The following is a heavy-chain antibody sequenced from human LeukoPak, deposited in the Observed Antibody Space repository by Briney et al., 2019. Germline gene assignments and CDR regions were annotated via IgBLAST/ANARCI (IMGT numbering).Heavy chain of an antibody. CDR2: INHSGRT. Sequence: SETLSLTCAVYGESFSGYFWTWIRQPPGKGLEWIGEINHSGRTNYNPSLKSRVTISVDTSKNQFSLKLSSVTAADTAVYYCARDNGAYDSSGYYPSLDYWGQGTLVTVSS. CDR3: ARDNGAYDSSGYYPSLDY. CDR1: GESFSGYF. D-gene: IGHD3-22*01. V-gene: IGHV4-34*01. J-gene: IGHJ4*02.